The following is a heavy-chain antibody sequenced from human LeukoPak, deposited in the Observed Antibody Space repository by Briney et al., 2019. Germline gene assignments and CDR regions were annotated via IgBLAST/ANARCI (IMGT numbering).Heavy chain of an antibody. V-gene: IGHV4-39*01. Sequence: SETLSLTCTVSGGSISSSSYYWGWIRQPPGKGLEWIGSIYYSGSTYYNPSLKSRVTISVDTSKNQFSLKLSSVTAADTAVYYCAIAAADVFDYWAREPWSPSPQ. CDR2: IYYSGST. J-gene: IGHJ4*02. CDR1: GGSISSSSYY. D-gene: IGHD6-13*01. CDR3: AIAAADVFDY.